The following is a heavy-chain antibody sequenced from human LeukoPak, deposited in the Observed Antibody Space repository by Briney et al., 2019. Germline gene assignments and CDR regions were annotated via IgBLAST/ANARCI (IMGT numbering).Heavy chain of an antibody. V-gene: IGHV4-59*01. Sequence: SGTLSLTCTVSSGSMSTYYWSWIRQSPGKGLEWIGFIYDTGTTNYNPSLKSRVTISIDTSKNQFSLRLSSVTAADTALYYCARAVTYSYYMDVWGKGTTVTVSS. CDR3: ARAVTYSYYMDV. CDR2: IYDTGTT. J-gene: IGHJ6*03. CDR1: SGSMSTYY.